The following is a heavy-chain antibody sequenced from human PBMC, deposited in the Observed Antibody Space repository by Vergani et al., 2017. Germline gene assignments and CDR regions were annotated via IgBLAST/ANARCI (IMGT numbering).Heavy chain of an antibody. CDR2: IYWVDDK. Sequence: QITLKESGPTLVKPTQTLTLTCTFSGFSLSTSGVGVGWIRQPPGKALEWLALIYWVDDKRYSPSLKSRPTITKDTSKNQVVLTMTNMDPVDTATYYCEHGYYDFWSGYGSQRNWFDPWGQGTLVTVSS. CDR3: EHGYYDFWSGYGSQRNWFDP. J-gene: IGHJ5*02. V-gene: IGHV2-5*02. D-gene: IGHD3-3*01. CDR1: GFSLSTSGVG.